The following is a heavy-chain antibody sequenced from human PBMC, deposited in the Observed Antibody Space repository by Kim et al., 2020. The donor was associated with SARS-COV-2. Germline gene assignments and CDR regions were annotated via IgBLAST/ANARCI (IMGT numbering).Heavy chain of an antibody. V-gene: IGHV3-7*01. J-gene: IGHJ5*02. D-gene: IGHD3-22*01. CDR3: AREGYYYDSSCYYFWFDP. CDR2: IKEDGSEK. CDR1: GFTFSGYW. Sequence: GGSLRLSCDASGFTFSGYWMTWVRRAPGKGLEWVANIKEDGSEKNYLDSLRGRFTISRDNAKNSLYLQMHSLRADDTAVYYCAREGYYYDSSCYYFWFDPWGQGTRVTVSS.